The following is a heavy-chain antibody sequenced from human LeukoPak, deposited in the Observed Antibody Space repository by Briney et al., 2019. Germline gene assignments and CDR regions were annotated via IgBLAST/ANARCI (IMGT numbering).Heavy chain of an antibody. D-gene: IGHD6-13*01. J-gene: IGHJ5*02. Sequence: SETLSLTCTVSGGSISSYYWSWIRQPPGKGLEWIGYIYYSGSTNYNPSLKSRVTISVDTSKNHFSLKLTSVTAADTAVYYCARGTGGAAAADFDPWGQGTLVTVSS. V-gene: IGHV4-59*12. CDR2: IYYSGST. CDR1: GGSISSYY. CDR3: ARGTGGAAAADFDP.